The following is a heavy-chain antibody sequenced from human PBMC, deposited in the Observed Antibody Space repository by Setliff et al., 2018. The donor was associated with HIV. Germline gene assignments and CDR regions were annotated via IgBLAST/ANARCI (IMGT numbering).Heavy chain of an antibody. CDR3: ARDYNYIFDS. CDR1: GFTFSSYA. Sequence: GGSLRLSCAASGFTFSSYAMNWVRQAPGKGLEWISHIRGKSDIIKYAESVMGRFTISRDNAKNSLYLEMNSLRAEDTAIYYCARDYNYIFDSWGQGVLVTVSS. V-gene: IGHV3-48*01. CDR2: IRGKSDII. J-gene: IGHJ4*02. D-gene: IGHD3-22*01.